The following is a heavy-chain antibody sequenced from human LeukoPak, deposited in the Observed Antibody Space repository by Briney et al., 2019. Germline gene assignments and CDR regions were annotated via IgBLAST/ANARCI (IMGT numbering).Heavy chain of an antibody. D-gene: IGHD5-12*01. J-gene: IGHJ6*03. Sequence: GGSLRLSCAASGFTFSSYWMHWVRHAPGKGLVWVSRVNSDGTGTTYADSVEGRFTISRDNAKNTVYLQMNSLRAEDTAIYYCIRPLIVATSPSMDVWGKGTTVTVSS. CDR2: VNSDGTGT. CDR1: GFTFSSYW. CDR3: IRPLIVATSPSMDV. V-gene: IGHV3-74*01.